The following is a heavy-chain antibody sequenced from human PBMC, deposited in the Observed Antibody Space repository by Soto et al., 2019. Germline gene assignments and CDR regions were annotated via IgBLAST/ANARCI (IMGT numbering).Heavy chain of an antibody. CDR2: ISGRGGST. CDR3: AKDVYSSSWLTDYYYYYGMDV. Sequence: EVQLLESGGGLVQPGGSLRLSCAASGFTFSSYAMSWVRQAPGKGLEWVSAISGRGGSTYYADSVKGRFTISRDNSKNTLYLQMNSLRAEDTAVYYCAKDVYSSSWLTDYYYYYGMDVWGQGTTVTVSS. D-gene: IGHD6-13*01. J-gene: IGHJ6*02. V-gene: IGHV3-23*01. CDR1: GFTFSSYA.